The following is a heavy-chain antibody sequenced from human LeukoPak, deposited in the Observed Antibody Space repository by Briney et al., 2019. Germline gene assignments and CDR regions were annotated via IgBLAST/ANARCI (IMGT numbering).Heavy chain of an antibody. CDR2: ISPYNGHT. CDR1: GYIFITYG. J-gene: IGHJ5*02. Sequence: ASVKVSCKASGYIFITYGISWVRQAPGQGLEWMGWISPYNGHTNYAQKFQGRVTMTRDMSTTTDYMELSSLRSEDTAVYYCARDNSVGDIAWWFDPWGQGTLVTVSS. CDR3: ARDNSVGDIAWWFDP. D-gene: IGHD3-16*02. V-gene: IGHV1-18*01.